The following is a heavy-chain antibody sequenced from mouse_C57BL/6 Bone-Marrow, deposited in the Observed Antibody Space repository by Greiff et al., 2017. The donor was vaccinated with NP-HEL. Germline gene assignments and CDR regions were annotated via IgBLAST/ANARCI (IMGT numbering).Heavy chain of an antibody. J-gene: IGHJ4*01. CDR2: SRNKANDYTT. V-gene: IGHV7-1*01. CDR1: GFTFSDFY. CDR3: ARDADYDDAMDY. D-gene: IGHD2-4*01. Sequence: EVQVVESGGGLVQSGRSLRLSCATSGFTFSDFYMEWVRQAPGKGLEWIAASRNKANDYTTEYSASVKGRFIVSRDTSQSILYLQMNALRAEDTAIYYCARDADYDDAMDYWGPGTSVTVSS.